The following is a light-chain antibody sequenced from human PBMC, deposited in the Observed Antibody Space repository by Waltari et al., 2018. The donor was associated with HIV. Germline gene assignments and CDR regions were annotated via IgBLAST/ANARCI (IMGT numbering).Light chain of an antibody. V-gene: IGKV3-20*01. Sequence: EIVLTQSPGTLSLYPGERATLSCRASQSVSSSYLAWYQQKPGQAPRLLIYGASSRATGIPDRFSGSGSGTDFTLTISRLEPEDFAVYYCQQYGSSQITFGQGTRLEIK. CDR1: QSVSSSY. CDR2: GAS. CDR3: QQYGSSQIT. J-gene: IGKJ5*01.